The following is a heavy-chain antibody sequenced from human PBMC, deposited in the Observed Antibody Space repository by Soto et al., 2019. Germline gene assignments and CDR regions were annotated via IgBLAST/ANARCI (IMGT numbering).Heavy chain of an antibody. CDR1: VFIFNDYY. CDR3: ARYAAEVTTFFDQ. Sequence: PWWSLRLSCSASVFIFNDYYMSWIRQAPGKGLEWLSNISGSSGSKKYADAGKGRFTISRDNAKKSLYLEMHSLRAEDTAMYYCARYAAEVTTFFDQWGQGTLVTVSS. CDR2: ISGSSGSK. D-gene: IGHD4-17*01. V-gene: IGHV3-11*06. J-gene: IGHJ4*02.